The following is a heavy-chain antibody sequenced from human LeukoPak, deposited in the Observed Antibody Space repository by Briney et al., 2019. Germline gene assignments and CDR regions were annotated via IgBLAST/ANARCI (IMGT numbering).Heavy chain of an antibody. D-gene: IGHD5-24*01. CDR3: ARVRDGYNDAYDI. V-gene: IGHV1-46*01. Sequence: ASVKVSCKASGYTFSNYYIHWVRQAPGQGLEWMGIIGGSTNYAQKFQGRVTMTRDTTTSTVYMELSSLRSEDTAVYYCARVRDGYNDAYDIWGQGTMVTVHS. CDR1: GYTFSNYY. CDR2: IGGST. J-gene: IGHJ3*02.